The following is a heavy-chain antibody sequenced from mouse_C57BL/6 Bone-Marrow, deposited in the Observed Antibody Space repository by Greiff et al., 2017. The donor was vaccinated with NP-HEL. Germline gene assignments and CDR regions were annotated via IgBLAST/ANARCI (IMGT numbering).Heavy chain of an antibody. CDR3: ATDGYYRTWFAY. V-gene: IGHV1-69*01. Sequence: QVQLQQPGAELVMPGASVKLSCKASGYTFTSYWMHWVKQRPGQGLEWIGEIDPSDSYTNYNQKFKGKSTLTVDKSSSTAYMQLSSLTSEDSAVYYCATDGYYRTWFAYWGQGTLVTVSA. CDR2: IDPSDSYT. J-gene: IGHJ3*01. CDR1: GYTFTSYW. D-gene: IGHD2-3*01.